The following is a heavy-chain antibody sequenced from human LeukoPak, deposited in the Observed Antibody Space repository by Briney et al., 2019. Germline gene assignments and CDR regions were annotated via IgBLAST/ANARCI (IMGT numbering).Heavy chain of an antibody. D-gene: IGHD6-19*01. Sequence: GGSLRLSCAASGFTFSSYGMHWVRQAPGKGLEWVAVISYDGSNKYYADSVKGRFTISRDNSKNTLYLQMNSLRAEDTAVYYCAKEPSSGWYFDYWGQGTLVTVSS. J-gene: IGHJ4*02. CDR3: AKEPSSGWYFDY. CDR1: GFTFSSYG. V-gene: IGHV3-30*18. CDR2: ISYDGSNK.